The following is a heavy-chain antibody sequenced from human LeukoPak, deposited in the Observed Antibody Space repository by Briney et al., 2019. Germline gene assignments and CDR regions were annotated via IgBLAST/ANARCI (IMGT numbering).Heavy chain of an antibody. J-gene: IGHJ4*02. CDR3: ARAVGYYYDSSGYHYRPPYGY. CDR2: INHSGST. D-gene: IGHD3-22*01. Sequence: SETLSLTCAVYGGSFSGYYWSWIRQPPGKGLEWIGEINHSGSTNYNPSLKSRVTISVDTSKNQFSLKLSSVTAADTAVYYCARAVGYYYDSSGYHYRPPYGYWGQGTLVTVSS. V-gene: IGHV4-34*01. CDR1: GGSFSGYY.